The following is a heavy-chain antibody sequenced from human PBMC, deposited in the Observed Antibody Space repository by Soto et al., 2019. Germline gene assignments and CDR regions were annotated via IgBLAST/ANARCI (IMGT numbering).Heavy chain of an antibody. CDR2: INPSGGST. CDR1: GYTFTSYY. D-gene: IGHD3-9*01. J-gene: IGHJ5*02. Sequence: ASVKVSCKASGYTFTSYYMHWVRQAPGQGLEWMGIINPSGGSTSYAQKFQGRVTMTRDTSTSTVYMELSSLRSEDTAVYYCASSYYDILTGRTNWFDPWGQGTLVTVSS. V-gene: IGHV1-46*01. CDR3: ASSYYDILTGRTNWFDP.